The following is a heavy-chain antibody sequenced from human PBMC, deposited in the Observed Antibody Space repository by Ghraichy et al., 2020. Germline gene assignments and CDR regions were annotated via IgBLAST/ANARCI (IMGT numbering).Heavy chain of an antibody. D-gene: IGHD2-2*01. V-gene: IGHV4-39*01. J-gene: IGHJ3*02. CDR2: LYYSAST. CDR1: GGSIGGGGYY. Sequence: SETLSLTCTVSGGSIGGGGYYWGWIRQPPGRGLEWIGNLYYSASTYYNPSFKSRVVISGNTSKNQFSLKLASVTAADTAVYYCVRVHCSRSTCYFPDAFDIWGQGTVVTVSS. CDR3: VRVHCSRSTCYFPDAFDI.